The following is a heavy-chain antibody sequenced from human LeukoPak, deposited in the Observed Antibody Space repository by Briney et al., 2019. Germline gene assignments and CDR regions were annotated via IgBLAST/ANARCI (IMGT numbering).Heavy chain of an antibody. D-gene: IGHD2-15*01. Sequence: GASVKVSCKASGYTFTSYDINWVRRATGQGLEWMGWMNPNSGNTGYAQKFQGRVTITRNTSISTAYMELSSLRSEDTAVYYCARELWVAEGGDAFDIWGQGTMVTVSS. V-gene: IGHV1-8*03. CDR3: ARELWVAEGGDAFDI. J-gene: IGHJ3*02. CDR1: GYTFTSYD. CDR2: MNPNSGNT.